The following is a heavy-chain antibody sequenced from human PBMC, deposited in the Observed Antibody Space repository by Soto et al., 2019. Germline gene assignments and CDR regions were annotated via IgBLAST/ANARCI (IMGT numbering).Heavy chain of an antibody. J-gene: IGHJ4*02. V-gene: IGHV1-69*01. CDR3: ARSYTYRPGDS. Sequence: QVQLVQSGAEAKQPGSSVKVSCKASGGTFSRYAISWVRQAPGQGLEWMGGIITMIGTAHYAQKFQGRVTITADESTRTAYMDLSSLRSEDTSVYCCARSYTYRPGDSRGQGTLVTVSS. D-gene: IGHD3-16*02. CDR1: GGTFSRYA. CDR2: IITMIGTA.